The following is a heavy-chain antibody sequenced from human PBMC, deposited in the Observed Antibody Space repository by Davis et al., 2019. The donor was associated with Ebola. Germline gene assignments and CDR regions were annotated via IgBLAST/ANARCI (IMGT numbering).Heavy chain of an antibody. CDR3: ARGVRNDYFDN. CDR1: DGSIHSYY. Sequence: MPSETLSLTCTVSDGSIHSYYWSWIRQSPEKGLEWIGYIYYTGTANYNPSLKSRVNMSADRSKNQLSLTLNSVTAADTAVYYCARGVRNDYFDNWGQGTQVTVSS. D-gene: IGHD1-14*01. CDR2: IYYTGTA. J-gene: IGHJ4*02. V-gene: IGHV4-59*08.